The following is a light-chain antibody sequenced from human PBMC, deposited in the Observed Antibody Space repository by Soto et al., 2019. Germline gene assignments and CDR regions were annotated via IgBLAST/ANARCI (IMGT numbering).Light chain of an antibody. Sequence: QSVLTQPASVSGSPGQWITISRTGNSSDVGAYDYVSWYQQHPDKAPKLIIYEVRNRPSGISGRFSGSKSVNTATLTISGLQAEDEADYYCSSHTSSNTRVFGTGTKVTVL. J-gene: IGLJ1*01. CDR3: SSHTSSNTRV. CDR2: EVR. CDR1: SSDVGAYDY. V-gene: IGLV2-14*03.